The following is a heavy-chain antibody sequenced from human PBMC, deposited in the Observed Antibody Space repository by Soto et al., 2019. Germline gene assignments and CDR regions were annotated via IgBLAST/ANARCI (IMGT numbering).Heavy chain of an antibody. V-gene: IGHV1-2*02. Sequence: QVQLVQSGAEVKKPGASVKVSCKASGYTFTDYHIHWVRQAPGQGLEFMGWINANNGGAGSAQQFQGRVTVTRDTSITTVYMELSNLRSVDTAVYYCAREGGSETLQPSYNWFDTWGQGTLVTVSS. D-gene: IGHD6-25*01. CDR3: AREGGSETLQPSYNWFDT. CDR1: GYTFTDYH. J-gene: IGHJ5*02. CDR2: INANNGGA.